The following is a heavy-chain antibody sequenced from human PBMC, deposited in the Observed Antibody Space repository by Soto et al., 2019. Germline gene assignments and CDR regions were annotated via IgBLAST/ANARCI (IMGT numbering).Heavy chain of an antibody. D-gene: IGHD3-10*01. Sequence: GGSLRLSCAASGFTFSSYWMSWVRQAPGKGLEWVANIMQDGSEKYYVDSVKGRFTISRDNAKNSLYLQMNSLRAEDTAVYYCARDGGYGSGSFYYYYYGMDVWGQGTTVTVSS. J-gene: IGHJ6*02. V-gene: IGHV3-7*01. CDR3: ARDGGYGSGSFYYYYYGMDV. CDR2: IMQDGSEK. CDR1: GFTFSSYW.